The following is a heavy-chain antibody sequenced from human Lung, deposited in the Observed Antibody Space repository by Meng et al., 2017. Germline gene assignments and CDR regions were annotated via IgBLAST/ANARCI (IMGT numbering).Heavy chain of an antibody. D-gene: IGHD4-23*01. CDR2: VYFSGST. J-gene: IGHJ4*02. Sequence: VQRQESGPGLVRPSETFALTCTVSGASVRSGGYYWSWIRQPPGKGLEWIGYVYFSGSTNYNPSLKSRVTISLDTSKNQFSLKLNSVTAADTAVYYCARGCTVVNLGYWGPGTLVTVSS. CDR1: GASVRSGGYY. V-gene: IGHV4-61*08. CDR3: ARGCTVVNLGY.